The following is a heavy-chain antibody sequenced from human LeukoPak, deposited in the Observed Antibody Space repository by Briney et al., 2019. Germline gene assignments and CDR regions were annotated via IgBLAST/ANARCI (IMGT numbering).Heavy chain of an antibody. Sequence: ASVKVSCKVSGYTLTELSMHWVRQAPGKGLEWMGGFDPEDGETIYAQKFQGRVTMTEDTSTDTAYMELSSLRSEDTAVYYCATDLGPTYYYDSSGYNFGYWGQGTLVTVSS. V-gene: IGHV1-24*01. CDR3: ATDLGPTYYYDSSGYNFGY. D-gene: IGHD3-22*01. CDR2: FDPEDGET. CDR1: GYTLTELS. J-gene: IGHJ4*02.